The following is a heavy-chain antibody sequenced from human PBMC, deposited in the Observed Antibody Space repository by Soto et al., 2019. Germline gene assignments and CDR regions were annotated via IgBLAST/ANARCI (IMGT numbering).Heavy chain of an antibody. CDR1: GFTFSSYE. CDR2: ISRSGSTI. V-gene: IGHV3-48*03. D-gene: IGHD6-19*01. CDR3: ASEVAGYYGMDV. J-gene: IGHJ6*02. Sequence: PGGSLRLSFAASGFTFSSYEMNWVRQAPGQGLEWVSYISRSGSTIYYADSVKGRFTISRDNAKNSLYLQMNSLRAEDTAVYYCASEVAGYYGMDVWGQGTTVTVSS.